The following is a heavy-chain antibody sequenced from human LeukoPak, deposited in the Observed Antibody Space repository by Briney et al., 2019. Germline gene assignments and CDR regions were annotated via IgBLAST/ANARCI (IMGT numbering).Heavy chain of an antibody. CDR2: INPNSGGT. Sequence: ASVKVSCKASGYTFTGYYMHWVRQAPGQGLEWMGRINPNSGGTNYAQKFQGRVTMTRDTSISTAYMELSRLRSDDTAVYYCARAPFLSSAWLVKRGGDYFDYWGPRTLVTVSS. J-gene: IGHJ4*02. V-gene: IGHV1-2*06. D-gene: IGHD6-19*01. CDR3: ARAPFLSSAWLVKRGGDYFDY. CDR1: GYTFTGYY.